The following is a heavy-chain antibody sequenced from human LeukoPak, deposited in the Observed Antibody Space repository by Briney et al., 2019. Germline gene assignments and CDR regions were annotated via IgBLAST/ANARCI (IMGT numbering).Heavy chain of an antibody. V-gene: IGHV4-39*01. CDR3: ASGMEGWYFDL. CDR2: IYYSGST. CDR1: GGSISSSSYY. D-gene: IGHD3-3*01. Sequence: PSETLSLTCTVSGGSISSSSYYWGWIRQPPGKGLEWIGSIYYSGSTYYNPSLKSRVTISVDTSKNQFSLKLSSVTAADTAVYYCASGMEGWYFDLWGRGTLVTVSS. J-gene: IGHJ2*01.